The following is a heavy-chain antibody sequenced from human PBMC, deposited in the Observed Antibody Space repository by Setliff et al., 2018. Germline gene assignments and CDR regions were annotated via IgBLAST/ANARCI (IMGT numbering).Heavy chain of an antibody. CDR2: ISAYNGHT. V-gene: IGHV1-18*01. CDR3: ARDRKSSPEHYYFDY. Sequence: ASVKVSCKTSGHITTYGITWVRQAPGQGLEWMGWISAYNGHTNYPQKFQGRVTMTTDTSTGTAYIELRSLRSDDSAVYYCARDRKSSPEHYYFDYWGQGILVTVSS. CDR1: GHITTYG. J-gene: IGHJ4*02.